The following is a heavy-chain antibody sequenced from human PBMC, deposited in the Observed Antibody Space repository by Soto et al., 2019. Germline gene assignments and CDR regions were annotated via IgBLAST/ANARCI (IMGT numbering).Heavy chain of an antibody. J-gene: IGHJ3*02. CDR1: GFTFSSYS. V-gene: IGHV3-48*01. CDR2: ISSSSSTI. D-gene: IGHD4-17*01. Sequence: EVQLVESGGGLVQPGGSRRLSCAASGFTFSSYSMNWVRQAPGKGLEWVSYISSSSSTIYYADSVKGRFTISRDNAKNSLYLQMNSLRAEDTAVYYCARDRDYGDYADAFDIWGQGTMVTVSS. CDR3: ARDRDYGDYADAFDI.